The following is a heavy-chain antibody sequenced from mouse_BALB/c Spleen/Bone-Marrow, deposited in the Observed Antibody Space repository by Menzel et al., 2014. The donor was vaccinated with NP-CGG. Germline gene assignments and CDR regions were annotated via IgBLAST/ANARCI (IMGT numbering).Heavy chain of an antibody. CDR3: ARKKVYYGISWFAY. Sequence: VQLQQSGTEVVRPGAPVKLSCKASGYSFTTYWMNWVKQRPGQGLEWIGMIHPSDSETRLNQKFKDKATLTVDKSSSTAYMQLNSPTSEDSAVYYCARKKVYYGISWFAYWGQGTLVTVSA. CDR1: GYSFTTYW. D-gene: IGHD2-1*01. CDR2: IHPSDSET. J-gene: IGHJ3*01. V-gene: IGHV1-61*01.